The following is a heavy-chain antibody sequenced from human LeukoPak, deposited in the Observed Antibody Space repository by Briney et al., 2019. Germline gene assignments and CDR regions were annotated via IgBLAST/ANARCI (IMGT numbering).Heavy chain of an antibody. CDR3: ARATVVVVTNWFDP. CDR2: ISSSSGTI. Sequence: PGGSLRLSCAASGFTFSSYSMNWVRQAPGKGLEWVSYISSSSGTIYYADSVKGRFTISRDNAKDSLYLQMNSLRAEDTAVYYCARATVVVVTNWFDPWGQGTLVTVSS. D-gene: IGHD2-15*01. CDR1: GFTFSSYS. J-gene: IGHJ5*02. V-gene: IGHV3-48*01.